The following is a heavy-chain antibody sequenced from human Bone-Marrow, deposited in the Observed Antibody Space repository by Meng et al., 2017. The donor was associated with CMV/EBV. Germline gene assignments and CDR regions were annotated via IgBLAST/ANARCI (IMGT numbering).Heavy chain of an antibody. CDR1: GGTFNSFS. V-gene: IGHV1-69*05. CDR3: ARVPNNSFECFSH. Sequence: SVKLSCKPSGGTFNSFSISWVRQAPGQGLEWMGGTIPIYSTPNYAQIFQGRVAMTTNESTSTAYLELSSLTTEDTAVYYRARVPNNSFECFSHWGQGTLVTVSS. J-gene: IGHJ1*01. D-gene: IGHD1/OR15-1a*01. CDR2: TIPIYSTP.